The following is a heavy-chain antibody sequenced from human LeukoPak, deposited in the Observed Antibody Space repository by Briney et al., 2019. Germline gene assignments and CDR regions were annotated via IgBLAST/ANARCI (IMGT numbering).Heavy chain of an antibody. J-gene: IGHJ4*02. Sequence: SETLFLTCAVCGGSFSGYYWSWIRQPPGKGLEWIGEINHSGSTNYNPSLKSRVTISVDTSKNQFSLKLSSVTAADTAVYYCARGITMVRGADLWGQGTLVTVSS. CDR3: ARGITMVRGADL. CDR2: INHSGST. CDR1: GGSFSGYY. D-gene: IGHD3-10*01. V-gene: IGHV4-34*01.